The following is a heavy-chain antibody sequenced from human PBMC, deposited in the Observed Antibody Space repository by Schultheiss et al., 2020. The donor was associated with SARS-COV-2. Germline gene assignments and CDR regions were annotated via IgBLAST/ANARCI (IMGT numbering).Heavy chain of an antibody. CDR3: ARDRGDAFDI. Sequence: GGSLRLSCAASGFTFSSYSMNWVRQATGKGLEWVSAIGTAGDTYYPGSVKGRFTISRENAKNSLYLQMNSLRAGDTAVYYCARDRGDAFDIWGQGTMVTVSS. CDR2: IGTAGDT. V-gene: IGHV3-13*01. D-gene: IGHD3-10*01. J-gene: IGHJ3*02. CDR1: GFTFSSYS.